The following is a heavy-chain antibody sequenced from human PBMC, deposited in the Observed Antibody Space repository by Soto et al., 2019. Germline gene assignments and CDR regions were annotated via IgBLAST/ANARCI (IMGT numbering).Heavy chain of an antibody. J-gene: IGHJ2*01. V-gene: IGHV3-21*04. CDR3: AKDASSGITSFDL. D-gene: IGHD3-3*01. CDR1: GLTFSTYS. Sequence: EVQLVESGGGLVTPGGSLRLSCAASGLTFSTYSMNWVRQAPGKGLEWVSSISSSSSYIHYADSVKGRFTISRDNTKKSLYLQMNSLRAEDTALYYCAKDASSGITSFDLWGRGTLVTVSS. CDR2: ISSSSSYI.